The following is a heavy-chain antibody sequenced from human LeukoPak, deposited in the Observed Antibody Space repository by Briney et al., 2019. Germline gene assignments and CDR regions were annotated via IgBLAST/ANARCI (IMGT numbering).Heavy chain of an antibody. D-gene: IGHD5-18*01. V-gene: IGHV1-69*10. CDR2: IIPILGIA. CDR1: GGTFSSYA. J-gene: IGHJ5*02. Sequence: GASVKVSCKASGGTFSSYAISWVRQAPGQGLEWMGGIIPILGIANYAQKFQGRVTITADKSTSTAYMELSSLRSEDTAVYYCAKGDSLNNWFDPWGQGTLVTVSS. CDR3: AKGDSLNNWFDP.